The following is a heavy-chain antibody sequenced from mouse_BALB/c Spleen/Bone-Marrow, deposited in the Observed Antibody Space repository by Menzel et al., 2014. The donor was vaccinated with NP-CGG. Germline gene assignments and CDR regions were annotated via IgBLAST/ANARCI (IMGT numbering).Heavy chain of an antibody. V-gene: IGHV1S137*01. Sequence: QVQLQQSGAELVRPGVSVKISCKGSGYTFTDYAMHWVKQSHAKSLEWIGVISTYYGDASYNQKFKSKATMTVDKSSSTAYMELARLTSEDSAIYYCAREGGNFPWFAYWGQGTLVTVSA. CDR3: AREGGNFPWFAY. J-gene: IGHJ3*01. CDR2: ISTYYGDA. D-gene: IGHD2-1*01. CDR1: GYTFTDYA.